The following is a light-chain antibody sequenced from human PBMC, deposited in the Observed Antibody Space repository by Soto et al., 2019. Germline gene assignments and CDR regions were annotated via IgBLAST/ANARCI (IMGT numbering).Light chain of an antibody. CDR3: DSSTSDSLYV. CDR2: KVT. V-gene: IGLV2-14*01. J-gene: IGLJ1*01. CDR1: SSDVGGNKY. Sequence: QSVLTQPASVSGSPGRTITISCTGTSSDVGGNKYVSWYQQYPGKVPKLLINKVTNRPSGVSYRFSGSKSGNTASLTISALLAEYDADYFCDSSTSDSLYVFGTGTKVTVL.